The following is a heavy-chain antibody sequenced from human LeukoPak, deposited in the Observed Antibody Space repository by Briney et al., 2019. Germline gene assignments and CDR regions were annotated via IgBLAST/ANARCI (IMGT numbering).Heavy chain of an antibody. Sequence: GGSLRLSCAASGFTFSSYAMPWVRQAPGKGLEWVAVISYDGSNKYYADSVKGRFTISRDHSKNTVSLQMNSLSTEDTAVYYCARYSGNYGFDYWGQGTLVTVSS. J-gene: IGHJ4*02. CDR1: GFTFSSYA. D-gene: IGHD1-26*01. CDR2: ISYDGSNK. CDR3: ARYSGNYGFDY. V-gene: IGHV3-30-3*01.